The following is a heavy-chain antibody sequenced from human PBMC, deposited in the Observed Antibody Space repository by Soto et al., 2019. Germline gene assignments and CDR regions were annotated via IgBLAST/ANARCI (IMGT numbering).Heavy chain of an antibody. CDR2: ISYDGSNK. V-gene: IGHV3-30*18. J-gene: IGHJ4*02. CDR1: GFTFSSYG. D-gene: IGHD1-1*01. Sequence: QVQLVESGGGVVQPGRSLRLSCAASGFTFSSYGKHWVRQASDKELEWVAVISYDGSNKYYADSVKGRFTISRDNSKNTLYLQMNSLRAEDTAVYYCPKDLSTGTNNCGQGTLVTVSS. CDR3: PKDLSTGTNN.